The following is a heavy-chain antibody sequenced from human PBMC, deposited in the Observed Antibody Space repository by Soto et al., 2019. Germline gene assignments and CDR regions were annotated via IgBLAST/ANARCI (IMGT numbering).Heavy chain of an antibody. CDR2: INVSGGT. D-gene: IGHD6-19*01. CDR3: AKEAVAGTLYY. Sequence: GGSLRLSCAASGFILNNYALSWVRQAPGKGLDWVSVINVSGGTVYADSVKGRFTVSRDNSRNTLYLQMNSLGAEDTAVYYCAKEAVAGTLYYWGPGTPVTVSS. J-gene: IGHJ4*02. V-gene: IGHV3-23*01. CDR1: GFILNNYA.